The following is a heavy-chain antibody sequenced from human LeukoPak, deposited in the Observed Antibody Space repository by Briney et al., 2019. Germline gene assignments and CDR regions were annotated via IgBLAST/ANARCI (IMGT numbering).Heavy chain of an antibody. V-gene: IGHV3-30*04. Sequence: QPGGSLRFSGAASGFTFSNYARYWVRQAPGKGLEWVAVISYDGSNKYYADSVKGRFTISRDNSKNTLYLQMNSLRVEDTDVYYCARGGIAVAGIDFRWFDPWGQGTLVTVSS. CDR2: ISYDGSNK. D-gene: IGHD6-19*01. CDR3: ARGGIAVAGIDFRWFDP. J-gene: IGHJ5*02. CDR1: GFTFSNYA.